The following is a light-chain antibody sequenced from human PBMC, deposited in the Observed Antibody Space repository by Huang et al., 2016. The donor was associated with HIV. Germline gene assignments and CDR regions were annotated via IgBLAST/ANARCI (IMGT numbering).Light chain of an antibody. CDR1: QSISIY. J-gene: IGKJ1*01. V-gene: IGKV1-39*01. Sequence: DIQVTQSPSSLPASVGDRVTITCRSSQSISIYLNWYQQKPGKAPKLLIYAASSWQSGVPARFSGSGSGTDFTLTISSLQAEDYATYYCQQSYGTLWTFGQGTKVEIK. CDR3: QQSYGTLWT. CDR2: AAS.